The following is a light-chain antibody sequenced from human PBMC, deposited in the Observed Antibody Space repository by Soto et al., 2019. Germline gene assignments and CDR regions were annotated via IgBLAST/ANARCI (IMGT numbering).Light chain of an antibody. J-gene: IGKJ4*01. CDR1: QSIRSY. CDR3: QQSYGIPLT. Sequence: DIQMTQSPSSLSASVEDRFTITFLASQSIRSYLNWYQQKPGKAPKLLIYAASSLQSGVPSRFSGNASGTDFTLTISSLQPEDFATYYCQQSYGIPLTFGGGTKVDI. V-gene: IGKV1-39*01. CDR2: AAS.